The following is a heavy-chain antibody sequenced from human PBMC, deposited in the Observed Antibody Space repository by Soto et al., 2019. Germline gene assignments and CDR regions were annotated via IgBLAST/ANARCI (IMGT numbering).Heavy chain of an antibody. Sequence: QLQLQESGPGLVKPSETLSLTCTVSGGSISSSSYYWGWIRQPPGKGLEWIGSIYYSGSTYYNPSLKSRVTISVDTSKNQFSLKLSSVTAADTAVYYCVGRRFLEWFLSWFDPWGQGTLVTVSS. D-gene: IGHD3-3*01. CDR2: IYYSGST. V-gene: IGHV4-39*01. J-gene: IGHJ5*02. CDR3: VGRRFLEWFLSWFDP. CDR1: GGSISSSSYY.